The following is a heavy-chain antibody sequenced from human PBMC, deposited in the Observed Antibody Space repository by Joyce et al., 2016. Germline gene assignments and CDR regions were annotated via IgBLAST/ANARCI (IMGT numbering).Heavy chain of an antibody. Sequence: QVQLVESGGGVLQPGCSLSLFCAASGFTFSRFGMHWVRRAPGNGIKWVAVIWYDGNKKYYADSVKGRITNSRDNAQNSWYLQMNSLRVKDTAVYYCAGGAMVRGVDVDYWGQGSLVTVSA. CDR3: AGGAMVRGVDVDY. CDR2: IWYDGNKK. V-gene: IGHV3-33*04. D-gene: IGHD3-10*01. CDR1: GFTFSRFG. J-gene: IGHJ4*02.